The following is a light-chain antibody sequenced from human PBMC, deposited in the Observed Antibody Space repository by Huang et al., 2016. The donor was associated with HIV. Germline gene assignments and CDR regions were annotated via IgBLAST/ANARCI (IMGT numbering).Light chain of an antibody. CDR2: KGS. V-gene: IGKV2-30*02. J-gene: IGKJ1*01. CDR1: QSLVHSDGNTY. Sequence: EVVVVQSPLSLPVTLGQPASISCRSSQSLVHSDGNTYLNWFFQRPGHPPRRLIYKGSNRDSGVPDRFSGSGSDTDFTLEISGVEAEDVGVYYCMQGTQWPPTFGQGTKVEV. CDR3: MQGTQWPPT.